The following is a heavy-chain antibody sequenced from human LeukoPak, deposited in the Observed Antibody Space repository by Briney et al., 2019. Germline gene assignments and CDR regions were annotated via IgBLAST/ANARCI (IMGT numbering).Heavy chain of an antibody. CDR1: GGSISSGSYY. D-gene: IGHD3-10*01. V-gene: IGHV4-61*02. CDR3: ARERILWFGESAHPAGPFDY. J-gene: IGHJ4*02. Sequence: SETLSLTCTVSGGSISSGSYYWSWIRQPAGKGLEWIGRIYTSGSTNYNPSLKSRVTISVDTSKNQFSLTLSSVTAADTAVYYCARERILWFGESAHPAGPFDYWGQGTLVTVSS. CDR2: IYTSGST.